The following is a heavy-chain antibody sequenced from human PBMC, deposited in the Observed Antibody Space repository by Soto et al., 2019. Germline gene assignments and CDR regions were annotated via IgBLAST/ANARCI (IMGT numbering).Heavy chain of an antibody. J-gene: IGHJ4*02. Sequence: SDTLSLTCNVSSDSVCIYYWIWTRQPTEKGLEWIGNIYYSGSTNYNPSLNSQVTISVDTSKNQFYLKVSFVIAADKAVYYFATGGPTVTAYSSLDYWGRGALVTGSS. D-gene: IGHD2-21*02. CDR3: ATGGPTVTAYSSLDY. V-gene: IGHV4-59*02. CDR2: IYYSGST. CDR1: SDSVCIYY.